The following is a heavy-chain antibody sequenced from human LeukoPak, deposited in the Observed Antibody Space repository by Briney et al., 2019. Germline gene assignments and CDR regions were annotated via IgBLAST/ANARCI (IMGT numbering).Heavy chain of an antibody. CDR2: ISSGSTYT. Sequence: GGSLRLSCEVSGFTFSDHYMSWIRQAPGKRLEWVSYISSGSTYTNYADSVEGRFTISRDNAKNSLYLQMNSLRAEDTAEYYCARGDYGGDYFDYWGQGTLVTVSS. D-gene: IGHD4-23*01. CDR1: GFTFSDHY. V-gene: IGHV3-11*05. J-gene: IGHJ4*02. CDR3: ARGDYGGDYFDY.